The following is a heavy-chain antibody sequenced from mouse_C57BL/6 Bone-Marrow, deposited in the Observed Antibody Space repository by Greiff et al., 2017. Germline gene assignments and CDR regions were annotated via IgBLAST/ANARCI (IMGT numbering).Heavy chain of an antibody. CDR3: ARVVGWYFAY. J-gene: IGHJ2*01. V-gene: IGHV1-61*01. CDR1: GYTFTSYW. D-gene: IGHD1-1*02. Sequence: QVQLQQPGAELVRPGSSVKLSCKASGYTFTSYWMDWVKQRPGQGLEWIGNIYPSDSETHYNQKFKDKATLTVDKSSSTAYMQLSSLTSEDSAVYYCARVVGWYFAYWGQGTTLTVSS. CDR2: IYPSDSET.